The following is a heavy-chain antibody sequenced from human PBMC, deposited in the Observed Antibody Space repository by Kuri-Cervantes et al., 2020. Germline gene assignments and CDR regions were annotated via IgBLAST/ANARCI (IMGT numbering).Heavy chain of an antibody. V-gene: IGHV3-48*02. CDR2: ISSSSSTI. D-gene: IGHD3-10*01. J-gene: IGHJ4*02. CDR3: ARVDYYGSGSYSDY. CDR1: GFTFSSYG. Sequence: GGSLRLSCAASGFTFSSYGMNWVRQAPGKGLEWVSYISSSSSTIYYADSVKGRFIISRDNAKNSLYLQMNSLRDEDTAVYYCARVDYYGSGSYSDYWGQGTLVTVSS.